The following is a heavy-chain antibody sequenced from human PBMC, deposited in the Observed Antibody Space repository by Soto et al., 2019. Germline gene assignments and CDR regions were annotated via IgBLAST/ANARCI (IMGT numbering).Heavy chain of an antibody. J-gene: IGHJ3*02. V-gene: IGHV2-5*02. CDR2: IYWDDDK. CDR3: AHSWARVPEDAFDI. Sequence: GLDLEWLALIYWDDDKRYSPSLKSRLTITKDTSKNQVVLTMTNMDPVDTATYYCAHSWARVPEDAFDIWGQGTMVTVSS. D-gene: IGHD2-2*01.